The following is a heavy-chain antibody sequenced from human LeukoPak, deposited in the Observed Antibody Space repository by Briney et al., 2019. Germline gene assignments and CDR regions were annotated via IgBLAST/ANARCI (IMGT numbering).Heavy chain of an antibody. J-gene: IGHJ4*02. CDR1: GFTLSSYA. V-gene: IGHV3-30-3*01. D-gene: IGHD1-26*01. CDR2: ISYDGSNK. Sequence: PGSSLRLSCAASGFTLSSYAMHWVRQAPGKGLEWVAVISYDGSNKYYADSVKGRFTISRDNSKNTLYLQMNSLRAEDTAVYYCARDRWSEWEPYIPFDYWGQGTLVTVSS. CDR3: ARDRWSEWEPYIPFDY.